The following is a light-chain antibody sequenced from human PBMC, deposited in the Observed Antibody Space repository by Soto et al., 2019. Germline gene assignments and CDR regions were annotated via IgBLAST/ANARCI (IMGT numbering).Light chain of an antibody. V-gene: IGKV3-20*01. CDR3: QQYGNSPWT. CDR1: QSVGGNY. Sequence: EIVLTQFPGTLSLSPGERATLSCSASQSVGGNYLAWYQQRPGQPPNLLIFGASHRAPDIPDRFSGTGSGTDFTLTISRLEPEDFAVYYCQQYGNSPWTFGQGTKVDIK. J-gene: IGKJ1*01. CDR2: GAS.